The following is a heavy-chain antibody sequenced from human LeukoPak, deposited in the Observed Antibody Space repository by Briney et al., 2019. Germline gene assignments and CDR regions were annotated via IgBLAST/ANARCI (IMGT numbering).Heavy chain of an antibody. Sequence: SETLSLTCAVSGDSISRGGDYWTWIRQHPEKGLEWIGYISGSGSTYYSPSLRSRVTVSADTSKNQSSLKLTSVTAADTAVFYCARVPIIRGVIEDWGQGTLVSVSS. CDR2: ISGSGST. V-gene: IGHV4-31*11. D-gene: IGHD3-10*01. CDR3: ARVPIIRGVIED. CDR1: GDSISRGGDY. J-gene: IGHJ4*02.